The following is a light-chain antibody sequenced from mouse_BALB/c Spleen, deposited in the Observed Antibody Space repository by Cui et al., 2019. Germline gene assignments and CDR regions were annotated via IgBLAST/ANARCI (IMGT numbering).Light chain of an antibody. Sequence: QIVLTQSPAIISASPGGKVTMTCSASSSVSYIHWYQQKSGTSPKRWIYDTSKLASGVPARFSGSGSGTSYSLTISSMEAEDAATYYCQQWSSNPFTFGSGTKLEIK. CDR1: SSVSY. CDR2: DTS. CDR3: QQWSSNPFT. V-gene: IGKV4-59*01. J-gene: IGKJ4*01.